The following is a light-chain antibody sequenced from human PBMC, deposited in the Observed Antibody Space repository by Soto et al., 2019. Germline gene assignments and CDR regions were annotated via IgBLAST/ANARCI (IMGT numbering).Light chain of an antibody. CDR3: QQYENSPIT. CDR2: DVS. CDR1: QGVTTN. J-gene: IGKJ5*01. Sequence: EIVMTQSPASLSVSPGERVTLSCRAGQGVTTNFAWYQQKSGQSPRLLIYDVSTRTTGVPARFSGTGSETDFTLTINRLEPEDFAVYYCQQYENSPITFGQGTRLEIK. V-gene: IGKV3-15*01.